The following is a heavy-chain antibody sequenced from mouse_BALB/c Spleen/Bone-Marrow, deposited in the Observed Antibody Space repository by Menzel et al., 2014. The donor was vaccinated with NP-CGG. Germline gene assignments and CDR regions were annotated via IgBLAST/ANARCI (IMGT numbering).Heavy chain of an antibody. J-gene: IGHJ3*01. CDR2: IDPANGNT. V-gene: IGHV14-3*02. Sequence: AQLKESGAELVKPGASVKLSCTAFGFNIKDTYMYWVKQRPEQGLEWIGRIDPANGNTKYDPKFQGKATITADTSSNTAYLQLSSLTSEDTAVYYCARSIDDGTGWFAYWGQGTLVTVSA. CDR1: GFNIKDTY. D-gene: IGHD1-1*01. CDR3: ARSIDDGTGWFAY.